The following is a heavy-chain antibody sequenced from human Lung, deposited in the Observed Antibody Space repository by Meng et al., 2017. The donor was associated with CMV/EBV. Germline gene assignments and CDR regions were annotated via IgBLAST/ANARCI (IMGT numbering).Heavy chain of an antibody. CDR2: INPDSGTT. Sequence: ASVKVSCKASGYSFTGYFVNWVRQAPGQGLEWMGWINPDSGTTDYAPNFRGRVTMTRDTSINTAYMELSRLRSDDTAVYYCARSRPGSHYYYGMDVWGQGTXVTVSS. D-gene: IGHD1-14*01. V-gene: IGHV1-2*02. CDR1: GYSFTGYF. J-gene: IGHJ6*02. CDR3: ARSRPGSHYYYGMDV.